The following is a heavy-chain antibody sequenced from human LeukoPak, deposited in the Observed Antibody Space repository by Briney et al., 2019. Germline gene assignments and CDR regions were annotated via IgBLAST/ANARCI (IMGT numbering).Heavy chain of an antibody. CDR1: GGSISSYY. D-gene: IGHD6-19*01. V-gene: IGHV4-59*08. Sequence: SETLSLTCTVSGGSISSYYWSWIRQPPGKGLEWIGYIYYSGSTNYNPSLKSRVTISVDTSKNQFSLKLSSVTAADTAVYHCARSVAVAALRGFDYWGQGTLVTVSS. CDR2: IYYSGST. CDR3: ARSVAVAALRGFDY. J-gene: IGHJ4*02.